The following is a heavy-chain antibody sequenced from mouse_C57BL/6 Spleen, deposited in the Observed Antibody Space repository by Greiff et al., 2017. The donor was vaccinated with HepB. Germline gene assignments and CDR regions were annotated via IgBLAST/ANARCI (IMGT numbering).Heavy chain of an antibody. Sequence: EVQVVESGGGLVQPGGSMKLSCAASGFTFSDAWMDWVRQSPEKGLEWVAEIRNKANNHATYYAESVKGRFTISRDDSKSSVYLQMNSLRAEDTGIYYCTYYSNYSWFAYWGQGTLVTVSA. CDR1: GFTFSDAW. J-gene: IGHJ3*01. CDR3: TYYSNYSWFAY. D-gene: IGHD2-5*01. V-gene: IGHV6-6*01. CDR2: IRNKANNHAT.